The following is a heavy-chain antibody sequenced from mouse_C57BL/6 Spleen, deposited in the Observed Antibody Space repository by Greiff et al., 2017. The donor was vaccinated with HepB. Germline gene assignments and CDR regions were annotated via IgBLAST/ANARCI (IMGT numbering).Heavy chain of an antibody. CDR3: ARILQAYYSNYDAMDY. CDR2: INPNNGGT. V-gene: IGHV1-22*01. D-gene: IGHD2-5*01. Sequence: EVQLQQSGPELVKPGASVKMSCKASGYTFTDYNMHWVKQSHGKSLEWIGYINPNNGGTSYNQKFKGKATLTVNKSSSTAYMELRSLTSEDSADYYGARILQAYYSNYDAMDYWGQGTSVTVSS. CDR1: GYTFTDYN. J-gene: IGHJ4*01.